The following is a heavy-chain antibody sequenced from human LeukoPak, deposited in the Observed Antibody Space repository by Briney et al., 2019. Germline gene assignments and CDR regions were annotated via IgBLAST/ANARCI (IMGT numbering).Heavy chain of an antibody. D-gene: IGHD5-18*01. CDR2: TSYDGSNK. CDR1: GFTFSSYS. V-gene: IGHV3-30-3*01. J-gene: IGHJ4*02. Sequence: GGSLRLSCAASGFTFSSYSMHWVRQAPGKGLEWVALTSYDGSNKYYADSVKGRFTISRDNFKNTLYLQMNSLRTEDTAMYYCAKDMGYTFGHAFDYWGQGTLVTVSS. CDR3: AKDMGYTFGHAFDY.